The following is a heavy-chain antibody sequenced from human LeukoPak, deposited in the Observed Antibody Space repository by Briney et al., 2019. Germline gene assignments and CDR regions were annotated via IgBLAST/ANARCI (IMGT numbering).Heavy chain of an antibody. CDR1: GGSISSGGYS. CDR3: ARSRGYSYGPLDY. V-gene: IGHV4-30-2*01. D-gene: IGHD5-18*01. J-gene: IGHJ4*02. CDR2: IYHSGST. Sequence: SQTLSLTCAVSGGSISSGGYSWSWIRQPPGKGLGWIGYIYHSGSTYYNPSLKSRVTISVDRSKNQFSLKLSPVTAADTAVYYCARSRGYSYGPLDYWGRGTLVTVSS.